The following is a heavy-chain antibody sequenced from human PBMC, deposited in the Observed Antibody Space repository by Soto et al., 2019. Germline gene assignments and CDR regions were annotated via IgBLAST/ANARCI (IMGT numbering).Heavy chain of an antibody. D-gene: IGHD3-9*01. CDR3: AKEGIMIFSGYFDY. CDR1: GVTLTNVL. CDR2: ISGSGGST. V-gene: IGHV3-23*01. J-gene: IGHJ4*02. Sequence: GGSLRLSGPFSGVTLTNVLMICFRQAPGQGLEWVSAISGSGGSTYYAHSVKGRFTITRDNSKYTLYLQMNSRSAEDTAFYYCAKEGIMIFSGYFDYWGQGTLVTVSS.